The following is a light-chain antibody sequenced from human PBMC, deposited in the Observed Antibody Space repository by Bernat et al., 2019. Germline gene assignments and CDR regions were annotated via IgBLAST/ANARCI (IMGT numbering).Light chain of an antibody. CDR3: QQYGSAGFT. CDR1: QSVSSSY. J-gene: IGKJ3*01. V-gene: IGKV3-20*01. Sequence: EIVLTQSPGTLSLSPGERPTLSCRASQSVSSSYLAWYQQKPGQAPRLLIYGASSRATGIPDRFSGSGSGTDFTLTISRLEPEDFAVYYCQQYGSAGFTFGPGTKVDIK. CDR2: GAS.